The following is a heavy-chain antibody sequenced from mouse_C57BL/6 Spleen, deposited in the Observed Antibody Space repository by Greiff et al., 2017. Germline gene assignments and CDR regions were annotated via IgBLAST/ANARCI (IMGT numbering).Heavy chain of an antibody. CDR1: GYTFTSYW. D-gene: IGHD2-4*01. CDR2: IDPSDSET. J-gene: IGHJ3*01. V-gene: IGHV1-52*01. CDR3: ARGGGGNDYDWFAY. Sequence: VQLQQPGAELVRPGSSVKLSCKASGYTFTSYWMHWVKQRPIQGLEWIGKIDPSDSETHYNQKFKDKATLPVDKSSSTAYMQLSSLTSEDSAVYYCARGGGGNDYDWFAYWGQGTLVTVSA.